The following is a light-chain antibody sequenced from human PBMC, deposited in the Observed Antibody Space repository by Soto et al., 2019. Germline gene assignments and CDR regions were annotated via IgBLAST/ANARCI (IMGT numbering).Light chain of an antibody. V-gene: IGLV2-11*01. Sequence: QSALTQPRSVSGSPGQSVTISCTGTSSDVGGYNYVSWYQQDPGKAPKLMIYDVSKRPSGVPDRFSASKFDNTASLTISGLQAEDEADYYCCSYAGNYTYVFGTGTKLTVL. J-gene: IGLJ1*01. CDR3: CSYAGNYTYV. CDR1: SSDVGGYNY. CDR2: DVS.